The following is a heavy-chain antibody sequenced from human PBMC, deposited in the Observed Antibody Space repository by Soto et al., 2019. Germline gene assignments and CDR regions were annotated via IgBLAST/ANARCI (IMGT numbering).Heavy chain of an antibody. CDR1: GYTLSESS. Sequence: ASVKVSCKVSGYTLSESSMHWVRQVPGKGLQWMGRFDPEDGERIYAQMFQGRVTMTEDTSTDTAYMELSRLRSEDTGVYYCATRGSASYLDYYGMDFWGEGTTVTVSS. V-gene: IGHV1-24*01. CDR3: ATRGSASYLDYYGMDF. CDR2: FDPEDGER. J-gene: IGHJ6*04. D-gene: IGHD3-10*01.